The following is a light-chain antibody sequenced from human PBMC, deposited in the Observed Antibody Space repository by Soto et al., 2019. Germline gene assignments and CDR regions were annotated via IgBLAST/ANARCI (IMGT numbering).Light chain of an antibody. CDR2: DAS. CDR3: HQRSQWPPGP. J-gene: IGKJ4*01. Sequence: EIVLTQSPATLSLSPGERATLSCRASQSVSRYLAWYQQKPGQAPRLLIFDASNRAPGIPARFSGSGSGTDFTLTISSLEPEDFAVYYCHQRSQWPPGPFGGGTKVEIK. CDR1: QSVSRY. V-gene: IGKV3-11*01.